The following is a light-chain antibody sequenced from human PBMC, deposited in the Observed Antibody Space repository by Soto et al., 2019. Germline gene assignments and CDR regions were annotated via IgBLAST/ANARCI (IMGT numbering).Light chain of an antibody. J-gene: IGLJ1*01. CDR3: SSYAGSNRV. V-gene: IGLV2-8*01. CDR1: SSDVGGYNY. CDR2: EVS. Sequence: QAVPTQPPSASGSAGQSVTISCTGTSSDVGGYNYVSWFQQHPGKAPKLMIYEVSKRPSGVPDRFSGSKSGNTASLTVSGLQAEDEADYYCSSYAGSNRVFGTGTKLTVL.